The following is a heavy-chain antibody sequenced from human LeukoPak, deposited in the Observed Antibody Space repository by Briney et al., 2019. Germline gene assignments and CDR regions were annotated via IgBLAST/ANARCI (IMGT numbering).Heavy chain of an antibody. CDR1: GGSISSGDYH. D-gene: IGHD3-22*01. CDR2: MYYSGST. CDR3: ARPYYYDSRIDP. V-gene: IGHV4-30-4*01. Sequence: SQTLSLTCTVSGGSISSGDYHWSWIRQPPGKGLEWIAYMYYSGSTYYNPSLKSRVTMSADTSKNQLSLKLSSVTAADTAVYYCARPYYYDSRIDPWGQGILVTVSS. J-gene: IGHJ5*02.